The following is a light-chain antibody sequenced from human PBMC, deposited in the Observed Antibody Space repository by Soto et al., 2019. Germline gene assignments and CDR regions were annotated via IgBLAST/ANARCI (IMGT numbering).Light chain of an antibody. CDR2: DAS. Sequence: DIQMTQAPSSLSASVGDTVTITCQASQDISNYLNWYQQKPGKAPTLLIYDASSLETGVPSRFSGSGSGTDFTFTISSLQPEDIATYYCQQYDNLPPLFTFGPGTKVYIK. V-gene: IGKV1-33*01. CDR1: QDISNY. J-gene: IGKJ3*01. CDR3: QQYDNLPPLFT.